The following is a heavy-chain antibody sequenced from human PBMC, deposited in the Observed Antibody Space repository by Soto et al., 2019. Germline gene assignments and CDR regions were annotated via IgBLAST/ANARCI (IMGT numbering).Heavy chain of an antibody. CDR1: GFTFSNAW. CDR2: IKSKTEGGTT. Sequence: EVQLVESGGGLVKPGGSLRLSCAASGFTFSNAWMNWVRQAPGKGLEWVGRIKSKTEGGTTDYAAPVKGRFTISRDDSKNTLYLQMNSLKTEDTAVYYCTTDHDYGDPLVDYWGQGTLVTVSS. CDR3: TTDHDYGDPLVDY. V-gene: IGHV3-15*07. J-gene: IGHJ4*02. D-gene: IGHD4-17*01.